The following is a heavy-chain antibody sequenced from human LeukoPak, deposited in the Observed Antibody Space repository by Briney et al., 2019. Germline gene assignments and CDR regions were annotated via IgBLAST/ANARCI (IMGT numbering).Heavy chain of an antibody. J-gene: IGHJ3*02. V-gene: IGHV3-21*04. Sequence: GGSLRLSCAASGFTLSSYSMNWVRQAPGKGLEWVSSISRSSAYIYYADSVKGRFTISRDNAKNSLYLQMNSLRAEDTALYYCAREWAVATPAFDIWGQGTMVTVSS. CDR1: GFTLSSYS. CDR2: ISRSSAYI. D-gene: IGHD5-12*01. CDR3: AREWAVATPAFDI.